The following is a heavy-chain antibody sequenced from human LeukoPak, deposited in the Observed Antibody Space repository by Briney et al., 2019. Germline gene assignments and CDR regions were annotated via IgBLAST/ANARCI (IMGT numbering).Heavy chain of an antibody. V-gene: IGHV1-69*04. CDR3: ARHLYSGYGTVYFDY. Sequence: ASVKVSCKASGGTFSSYAISWVRQAPGQGLEWMGRIIPILGIANYAQKFQGRVTITADKSTSTAYMELSSLRSEDTAVYYCARHLYSGYGTVYFDYWGQGTLVTVSS. J-gene: IGHJ4*02. CDR2: IIPILGIA. CDR1: GGTFSSYA. D-gene: IGHD5-12*01.